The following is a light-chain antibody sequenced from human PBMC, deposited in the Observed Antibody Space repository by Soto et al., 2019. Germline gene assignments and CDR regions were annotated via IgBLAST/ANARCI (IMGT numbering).Light chain of an antibody. V-gene: IGKV1-39*01. CDR1: QSISSY. CDR3: QQSYSTPIT. CDR2: AAS. Sequence: DIQMTQSPSSLSASVGDRVTITCRASQSISSYLNWYQQKPGKAPKLLIYAASSLQSGVPSRFSGSGSGTDFTLTISSLXXEXFAXYYCQQSYSTPITFGQGTRLEIK. J-gene: IGKJ5*01.